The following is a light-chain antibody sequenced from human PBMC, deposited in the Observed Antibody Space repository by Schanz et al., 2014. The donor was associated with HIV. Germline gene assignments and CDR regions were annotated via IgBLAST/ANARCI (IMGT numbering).Light chain of an antibody. Sequence: QSALTQPASMAGSPGQSITLSCTGTSSDVGAYNHVSWYQQHPGKAPKLLIFGVSHRPSGVSNRFSGSKSDNTASLTISGLQAEDEADYYCSSYTSFGTLVFGGGTKLTVL. J-gene: IGLJ3*02. CDR3: SSYTSFGTLV. V-gene: IGLV2-14*03. CDR2: GVS. CDR1: SSDVGAYNH.